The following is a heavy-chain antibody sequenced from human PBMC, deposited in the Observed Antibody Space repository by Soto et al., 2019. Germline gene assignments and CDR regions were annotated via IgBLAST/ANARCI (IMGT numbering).Heavy chain of an antibody. CDR3: ARDVETSMDGLNFFDP. J-gene: IGHJ5*02. Sequence: GGSLRLSCTASGFTFSDYTMNWGRQAPGKGLEWVSSISSGSSYINYADSVKGRFTVSRHNAEKSLYLQMNSLSPEDTAFYYCARDVETSMDGLNFFDPWGQGTLVTVYS. V-gene: IGHV3-21*01. D-gene: IGHD5-18*01. CDR2: ISSGSSYI. CDR1: GFTFSDYT.